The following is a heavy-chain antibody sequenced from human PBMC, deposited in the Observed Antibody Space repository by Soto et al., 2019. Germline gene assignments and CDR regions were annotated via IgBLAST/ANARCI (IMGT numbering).Heavy chain of an antibody. V-gene: IGHV3-23*01. CDR2: SSGSGGST. CDR3: AFPDDSSGFDY. Sequence: GGSLRLSCAASGFTLCSYAMNWVRQAPGKGLEWVSSSSGSGGSTYYADSVKGRFTISRDNSKNTPYLQMNSLRAEETAVYYCAFPDDSSGFDYWGQGTLVTVSS. D-gene: IGHD3-22*01. CDR1: GFTLCSYA. J-gene: IGHJ4*02.